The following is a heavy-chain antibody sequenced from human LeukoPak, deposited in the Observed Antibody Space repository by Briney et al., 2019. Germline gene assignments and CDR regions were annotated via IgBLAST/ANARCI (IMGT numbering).Heavy chain of an antibody. CDR1: GYTFTGYY. CDR3: ARDKDQSGYSSGWYWFDP. V-gene: IGHV1-2*02. J-gene: IGHJ5*02. Sequence: GASVKVSCKASGYTFTGYYMHWVRQAPGQGLEWMGWINPNSGGTNYAQKFQGRVTMTRDTSISTAYMELSRLRSDDTAVYYCARDKDQSGYSSGWYWFDPWGQGTQVTVSS. CDR2: INPNSGGT. D-gene: IGHD6-19*01.